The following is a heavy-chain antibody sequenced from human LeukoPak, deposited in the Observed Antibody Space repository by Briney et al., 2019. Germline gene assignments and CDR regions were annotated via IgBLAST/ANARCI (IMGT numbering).Heavy chain of an antibody. CDR2: IQQNGGEK. V-gene: IGHV3-7*01. J-gene: IGHJ4*01. CDR3: ARDGTAAGLYFDL. D-gene: IGHD6-13*01. Sequence: ARSLKLSCAVSGFTFTNYWMNWVRQPPGKGLEWEASIQQNGGEKSYVDSVKGRFTISRDNAKNSLYLQMSSLRAEDTAVYYCARDGTAAGLYFDLWGQGTLVTVSS. CDR1: GFTFTNYW.